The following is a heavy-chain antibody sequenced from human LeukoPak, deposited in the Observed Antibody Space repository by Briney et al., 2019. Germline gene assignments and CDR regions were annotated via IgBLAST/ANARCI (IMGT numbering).Heavy chain of an antibody. Sequence: PGGSLRLSCAASGFTFSSYSMNWVRQAPGKGLEWVSSISSSSSYIYYADSVKGRFTISRDNAKNSLYLQMNSLRAEDTAVYYCARDQLVGVRDYMDVWGKRTTVTVSS. CDR1: GFTFSSYS. J-gene: IGHJ6*03. CDR2: ISSSSSYI. CDR3: ARDQLVGVRDYMDV. D-gene: IGHD1-26*01. V-gene: IGHV3-21*01.